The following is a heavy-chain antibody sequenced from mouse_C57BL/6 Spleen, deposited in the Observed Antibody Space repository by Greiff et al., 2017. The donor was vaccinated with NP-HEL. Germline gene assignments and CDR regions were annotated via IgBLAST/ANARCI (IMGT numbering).Heavy chain of an antibody. D-gene: IGHD1-1*01. J-gene: IGHJ2*01. CDR1: GYTFTSYW. Sequence: QVQLQQSGAELVKPGASVKLSCKASGYTFTSYWMHWVKQRPGRGLEWIGRIDRNSGGTKYNEKVKSKATLTVDKPSSTPYMQLSSLTSEDSAVYYGARDSVGSPLYFDYWGQGTTLTVSS. CDR3: ARDSVGSPLYFDY. CDR2: IDRNSGGT. V-gene: IGHV1-72*01.